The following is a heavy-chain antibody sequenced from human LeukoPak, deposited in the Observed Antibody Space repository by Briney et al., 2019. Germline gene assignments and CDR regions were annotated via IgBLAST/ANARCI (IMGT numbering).Heavy chain of an antibody. Sequence: SETLSLTCTVSGGSISSYYWSWIRQPAGKGLEWIGRIYASGSTNYNPSLKSRVTMSVDTSKNQFSLKLSSVTAADTAVYYCARDNWNQYYYYYYYMDVWGKGTTVTVSS. J-gene: IGHJ6*03. V-gene: IGHV4-4*07. D-gene: IGHD1-20*01. CDR1: GGSISSYY. CDR3: ARDNWNQYYYYYYYMDV. CDR2: IYASGST.